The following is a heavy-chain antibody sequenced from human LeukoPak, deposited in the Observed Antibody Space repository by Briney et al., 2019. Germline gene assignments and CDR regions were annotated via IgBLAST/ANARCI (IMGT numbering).Heavy chain of an antibody. Sequence: GGSLRLSCAASGFTFSSYSMNWVRQAPGKGLEWVSFISSSSYIYYADSVKGRFTISRDNAKNSLYLQMNNLRPEDTAVYYCAKSGKILGYWGQGTLVTVSS. CDR2: ISSSSYI. CDR3: AKSGKILGY. V-gene: IGHV3-21*01. J-gene: IGHJ4*02. D-gene: IGHD2-2*03. CDR1: GFTFSSYS.